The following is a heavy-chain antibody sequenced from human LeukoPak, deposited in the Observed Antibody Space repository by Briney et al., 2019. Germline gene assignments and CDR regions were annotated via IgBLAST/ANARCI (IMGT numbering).Heavy chain of an antibody. CDR2: VSYDGSNK. CDR3: ARGPSVVITHFDY. V-gene: IGHV3-30-3*01. D-gene: IGHD3-22*01. J-gene: IGHJ4*02. Sequence: GGSLSLSCAASGFSFRSYAMHWVRQAPGSGLEWMAVVSYDGSNKYYADSVKGRFTISRDNSKNTVHLQMNSLRAEDTAVYYCARGPSVVITHFDYWGQGTLVAVSS. CDR1: GFSFRSYA.